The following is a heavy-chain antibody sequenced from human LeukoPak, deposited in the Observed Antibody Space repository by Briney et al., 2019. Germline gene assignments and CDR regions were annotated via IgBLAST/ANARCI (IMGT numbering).Heavy chain of an antibody. D-gene: IGHD2-2*01. Sequence: ASVKVSCKASGYTFTSYDINWVRQATGQGLEWMGWMNPNSGNTGYAQKFQGRVTMTRNTSISTAYMELSSLRSEDTAVYYCARGRGVVVPAALLPAYWGQGTLVTVSS. CDR1: GYTFTSYD. V-gene: IGHV1-8*01. CDR3: ARGRGVVVPAALLPAY. J-gene: IGHJ4*02. CDR2: MNPNSGNT.